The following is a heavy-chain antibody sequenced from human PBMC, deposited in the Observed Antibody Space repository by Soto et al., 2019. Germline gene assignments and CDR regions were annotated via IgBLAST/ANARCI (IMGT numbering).Heavy chain of an antibody. CDR3: ARDGSGSRSRASPMDV. V-gene: IGHV1-69*01. Sequence: QVQLVQSGAEVKKTGSSVKVSCKASGDTFSSYAISWVRQAPGQGLEWMGGIIPIFGTANYAQKFQGRVTITADESTSTAYMEFSSLRSEDTAVYYCARDGSGSRSRASPMDVWGQGTTVTVSS. CDR1: GDTFSSYA. CDR2: IIPIFGTA. J-gene: IGHJ6*02. D-gene: IGHD3-22*01.